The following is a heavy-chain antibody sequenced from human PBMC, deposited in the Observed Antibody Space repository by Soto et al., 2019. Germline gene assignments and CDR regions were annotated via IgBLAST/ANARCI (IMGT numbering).Heavy chain of an antibody. D-gene: IGHD5-12*01. CDR2: IYSGGST. Sequence: GGSLRLSCAASGFTVSSNYMSWVRQAPGKGLEWVSVIYSGGSTYYADSVKGRFTIFRDNSKNTLYLQMNSLRAEDTAVYYCAKSGTRGYSGYVDYWGQGTLVTVPS. V-gene: IGHV3-53*01. J-gene: IGHJ4*02. CDR3: AKSGTRGYSGYVDY. CDR1: GFTVSSNY.